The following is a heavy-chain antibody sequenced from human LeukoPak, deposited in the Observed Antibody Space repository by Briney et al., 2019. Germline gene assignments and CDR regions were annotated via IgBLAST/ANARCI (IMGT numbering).Heavy chain of an antibody. J-gene: IGHJ4*02. CDR1: GGSISSYY. D-gene: IGHD6-13*01. V-gene: IGHV4-59*01. CDR3: ARGDPGIAAE. CDR2: IYYSGST. Sequence: SETLSLTCTVSGGSISSYYWSWIRQPPGKGLEWIGYIYYSGSTKYNPSLKSRVTISVDTSKNQFSLKLSSATAADTAAYYCARGDPGIAAEWGQGTLVTVSS.